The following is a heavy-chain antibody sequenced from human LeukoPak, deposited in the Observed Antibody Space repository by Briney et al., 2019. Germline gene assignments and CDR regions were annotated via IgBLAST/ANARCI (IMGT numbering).Heavy chain of an antibody. J-gene: IGHJ5*02. CDR2: IYYSGST. CDR3: ARARSPSSGYLLRDHNWFDP. V-gene: IGHV4-59*08. D-gene: IGHD3-22*01. CDR1: GGSISSYY. Sequence: SETLSLTCTVSGGSISSYYWSWIRQPPGKGLEWIGYIYYSGSTNYNPSLKSRVTISVDTSKNQFSLKLSSVTAADPAVYYCARARSPSSGYLLRDHNWFDPWGQGTLVTVSS.